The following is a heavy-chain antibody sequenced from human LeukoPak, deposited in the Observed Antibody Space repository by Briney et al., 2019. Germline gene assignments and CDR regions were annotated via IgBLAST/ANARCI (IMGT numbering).Heavy chain of an antibody. D-gene: IGHD3-16*01. CDR3: ARTFDFVWGSYGY. CDR1: GGSFSGYY. V-gene: IGHV4-34*01. Sequence: PSETLSLTCAVYGGSFSGYYWSWIRQPPGKGLEWIGEINHSGSTNYNPSLKSRVTISVDTSKNQFSLKLSSVTAADTAVYYCARTFDFVWGSYGYWGQGTLVTVSS. CDR2: INHSGST. J-gene: IGHJ4*02.